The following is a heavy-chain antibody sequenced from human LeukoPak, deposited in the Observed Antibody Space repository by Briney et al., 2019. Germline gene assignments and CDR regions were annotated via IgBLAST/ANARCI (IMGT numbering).Heavy chain of an antibody. V-gene: IGHV4-39*01. D-gene: IGHD5-18*01. CDR2: IYYSGST. CDR3: AGGYSYALYYFDY. Sequence: PSETLSLTCTVSGGSISSSSYYWGWIRQPPGKGLEWIGSIYYSGSTYYNPSLKSRVTISVDTSKNQFSLKLSSVTAADTAVYYCAGGYSYALYYFDYWGQGTLVTVSS. CDR1: GGSISSSSYY. J-gene: IGHJ4*02.